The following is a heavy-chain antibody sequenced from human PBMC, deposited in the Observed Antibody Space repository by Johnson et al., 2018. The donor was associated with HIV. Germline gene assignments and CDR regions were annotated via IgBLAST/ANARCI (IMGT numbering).Heavy chain of an antibody. CDR3: ARVPNDAFDI. CDR1: GFPFSSYA. V-gene: IGHV3-30-3*01. CDR2: ISYDGSNK. J-gene: IGHJ3*02. Sequence: QVQLVESGGGVVQPRRSLRLSCAASGFPFSSYAMHWFRQATGTGLESVAVISYDGSNKYYADSVKGRFTISRDNSKNPLYLQMNSLRAEDTAVYYCARVPNDAFDIWGQGTMVTVSS.